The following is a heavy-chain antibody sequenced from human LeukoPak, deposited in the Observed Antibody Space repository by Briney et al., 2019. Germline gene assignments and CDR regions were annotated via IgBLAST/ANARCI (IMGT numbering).Heavy chain of an antibody. Sequence: ASLKVACKASGYTFTSCTMRWVRKSPGQGLDWIRMITPSGGTNYQQKFQGRVAITRDTSLTTAYMDLSRLTSDDTAVYYCARDRYGDGFAHFDYWGQGALVTVSS. CDR3: ARDRYGDGFAHFDY. V-gene: IGHV1-2*02. D-gene: IGHD5-24*01. CDR1: GYTFTSCT. J-gene: IGHJ4*02. CDR2: ITPSGGT.